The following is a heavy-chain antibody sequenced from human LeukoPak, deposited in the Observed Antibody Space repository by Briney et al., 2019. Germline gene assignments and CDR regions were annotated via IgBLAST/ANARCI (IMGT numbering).Heavy chain of an antibody. V-gene: IGHV4-4*07. J-gene: IGHJ4*02. CDR1: GGSISSYD. Sequence: SETLSLTCTVSGGSISSYDWSWIRQPAGKGLEWIGRIYTSGSTNYNPSLKSRVTMSVDTSKNQFSLKLSSVTAADTAVYYCARSYYYDSSGYSPFDYWGQGTLVTVSS. CDR2: IYTSGST. CDR3: ARSYYYDSSGYSPFDY. D-gene: IGHD3-22*01.